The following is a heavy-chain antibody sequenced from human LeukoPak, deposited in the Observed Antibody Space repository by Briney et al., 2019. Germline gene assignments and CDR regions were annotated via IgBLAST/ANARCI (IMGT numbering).Heavy chain of an antibody. J-gene: IGHJ4*02. V-gene: IGHV4-59*01. CDR2: IYHPVDT. CDR3: ARRRYFDSTGYNPTYYFDN. CDR1: GDSFIGSY. D-gene: IGHD3-22*01. Sequence: PSATLSLTCTVSGDSFIGSYWSWIRQAPGKGLEWIGYIYHPVDTTYNPSLQSRVTISADVSKKQFSLRLTSVTAADTAVYYYARRRYFDSTGYNPTYYFDNWGQGLLVTVSS.